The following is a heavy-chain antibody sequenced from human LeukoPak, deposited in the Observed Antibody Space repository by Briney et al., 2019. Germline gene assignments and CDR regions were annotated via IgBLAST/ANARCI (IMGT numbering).Heavy chain of an antibody. Sequence: QSGGSLRLSCAASGFTFSNYGMHWVRQAPGKGLEWVAVMWYDGSNKYYADSVKGRFTISRDNSKNTLYLQMNSLRAEDTAVYYCAGNYGPYYFDYWGQGTLVTVSS. V-gene: IGHV3-33*01. CDR3: AGNYGPYYFDY. D-gene: IGHD3-10*01. J-gene: IGHJ4*02. CDR2: MWYDGSNK. CDR1: GFTFSNYG.